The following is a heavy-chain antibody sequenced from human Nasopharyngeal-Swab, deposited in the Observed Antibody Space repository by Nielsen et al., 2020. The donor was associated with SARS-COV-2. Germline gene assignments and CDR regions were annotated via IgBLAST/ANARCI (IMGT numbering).Heavy chain of an antibody. Sequence: RQAPGKGLEWIRYIYHLGGTSYNPSLKSRVTISLDASNNQFSLRLSSVTAADTAMFYCARGTPFDYWGQGILVTVSS. J-gene: IGHJ4*02. V-gene: IGHV4-31*02. D-gene: IGHD1-1*01. CDR2: IYHLGGT. CDR3: ARGTPFDY.